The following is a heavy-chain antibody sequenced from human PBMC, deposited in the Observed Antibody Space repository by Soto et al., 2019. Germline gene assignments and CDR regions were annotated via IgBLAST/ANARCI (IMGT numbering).Heavy chain of an antibody. CDR1: GGTFSSYS. D-gene: IGHD3-3*01. CDR3: ARDTGVTPRKNYFDY. CDR2: IIPMFGTS. J-gene: IGHJ4*02. V-gene: IGHV1-69*13. Sequence: SVKVSCKAPGGTFSSYSFNWVRQAPGQGLEWVGGIIPMFGTSNYAQKLQGRVTITADGSTTTAYMELRSLRSEDTAVYYCARDTGVTPRKNYFDYWGQGTLVTVSS.